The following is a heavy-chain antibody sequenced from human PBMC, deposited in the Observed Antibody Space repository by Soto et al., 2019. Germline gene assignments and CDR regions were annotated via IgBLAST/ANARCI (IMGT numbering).Heavy chain of an antibody. Sequence: GGSLILSCAASGFTFISYAMSWVRQAPGKGLEWVSAISGSGGSTYYADSVKGRFTISRDNSKNTLYLQMNSLRAEDTAVYYCAKLTKGXRGVIITKPYDXWGQGTLVTVSS. CDR3: AKLTKGXRGVIITKPYDX. CDR2: ISGSGGST. CDR1: GFTFISYA. D-gene: IGHD3-10*01. V-gene: IGHV3-23*01. J-gene: IGHJ4*02.